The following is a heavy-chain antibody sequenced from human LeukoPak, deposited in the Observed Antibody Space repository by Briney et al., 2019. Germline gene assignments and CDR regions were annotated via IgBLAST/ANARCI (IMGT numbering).Heavy chain of an antibody. D-gene: IGHD3-9*01. J-gene: IGHJ1*01. CDR3: GREGVDYDIWTGFYIR. CDR2: INSGGSST. Sequence: PGGSLTLSCAASGFTFSSYCMHWVRQAPGKGLVWVSRINSGGSSTSYADSVKGRFTISRDNAKNTLYLQMNSLRAEDASGYYCGREGVDYDIWTGFYIRGGEGTLLTVS. CDR1: GFTFSSYC. V-gene: IGHV3-74*01.